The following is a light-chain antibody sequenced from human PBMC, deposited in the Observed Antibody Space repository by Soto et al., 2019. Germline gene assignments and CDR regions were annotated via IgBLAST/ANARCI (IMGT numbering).Light chain of an antibody. CDR3: AAWDDSLSGHVV. J-gene: IGLJ2*01. CDR1: SSNMGGNY. CDR2: SNN. V-gene: IGLV1-47*02. Sequence: LTQPPSASGTPGQRVTISCSGSSSNMGGNYVYWYQQLPGTAPKLLIYSNNQRPSGVPDRFSGSKSGTSASLAISGLRSEDEADYYCAAWDDSLSGHVVFGGGTKLTVL.